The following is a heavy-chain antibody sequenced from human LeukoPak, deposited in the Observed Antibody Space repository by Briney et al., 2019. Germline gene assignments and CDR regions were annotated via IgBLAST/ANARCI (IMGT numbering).Heavy chain of an antibody. J-gene: IGHJ6*03. CDR1: GFTFSSYS. Sequence: GGSLRLSCAASGFTFSSYSMNWVRQAPGKELEWVGRIRSEPSGGTADYAESLKGRFTISRDDSKDTLYLQMNSLETEDTGIYYCAWEKRTTDSYYYMDVWGIGTTVTVSS. CDR2: IRSEPSGGTA. CDR3: AWEKRTTDSYYYMDV. D-gene: IGHD1-26*01. V-gene: IGHV3-15*01.